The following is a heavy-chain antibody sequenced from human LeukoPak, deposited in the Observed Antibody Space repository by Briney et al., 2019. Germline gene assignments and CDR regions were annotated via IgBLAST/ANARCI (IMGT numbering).Heavy chain of an antibody. D-gene: IGHD3-3*01. CDR2: ISSSSSTI. CDR1: GFTFSSYS. CDR3: VRGSTYYDFWSGYFNWFDP. Sequence: GGSQRLSCAASGFTFSSYSMNWVRQAPGKGLEWVSYISSSSSTIYYADSVKGRFTISRDNAKNSLYLQMNSLRDEDTAVYYCVRGSTYYDFWSGYFNWFDPWGQGTLVTVSS. V-gene: IGHV3-48*02. J-gene: IGHJ5*02.